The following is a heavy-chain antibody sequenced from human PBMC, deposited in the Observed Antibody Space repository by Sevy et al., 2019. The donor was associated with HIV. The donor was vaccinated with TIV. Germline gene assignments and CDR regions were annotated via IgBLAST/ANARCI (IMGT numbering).Heavy chain of an antibody. CDR3: TTDFAPHYDFWSGYYNPRYYGMDV. CDR2: IKSKTDGGTT. CDR1: GFTFSNAW. D-gene: IGHD3-3*01. J-gene: IGHJ6*02. V-gene: IGHV3-15*01. Sequence: GGSLRLSCAASGFTFSNAWMSWVRQAPGKGLEWVGRIKSKTDGGTTDYAAPVKGRFTISRDDSKNTLYLQMNSLKTEDKAVYYCTTDFAPHYDFWSGYYNPRYYGMDVWGQGTTVTVSS.